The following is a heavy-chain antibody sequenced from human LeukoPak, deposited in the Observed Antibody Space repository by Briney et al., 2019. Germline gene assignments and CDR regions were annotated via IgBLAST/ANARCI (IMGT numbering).Heavy chain of an antibody. J-gene: IGHJ4*02. D-gene: IGHD6-13*01. V-gene: IGHV3-30-3*01. Sequence: PGRSLRLSCAASGFTFSSYAMHWVCQAPGKGLEWVAIMSYDGSNKYYADSVKGRFTISRDNSKNTLYLQMNSLRTEDTAVYFCAREGSSSSFDYWGQGTLVTVPS. CDR1: GFTFSSYA. CDR2: MSYDGSNK. CDR3: AREGSSSSFDY.